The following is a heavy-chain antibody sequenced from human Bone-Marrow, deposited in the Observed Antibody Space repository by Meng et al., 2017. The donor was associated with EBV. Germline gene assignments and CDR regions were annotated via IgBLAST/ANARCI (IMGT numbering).Heavy chain of an antibody. CDR1: GGSFSGYY. Sequence: HGQTPQWGAGLLKPSETLSLTCAVYGGSFSGYYWSWIRQPPGKGLEWIGEINHSGSTNYNPSLKSRVTISVDTSKNQFSLKLSSVTAADTAVYYCARGPLEWEPRGEDYWGQGTLVTVSS. V-gene: IGHV4-34*01. D-gene: IGHD1-26*01. CDR3: ARGPLEWEPRGEDY. CDR2: INHSGST. J-gene: IGHJ4*02.